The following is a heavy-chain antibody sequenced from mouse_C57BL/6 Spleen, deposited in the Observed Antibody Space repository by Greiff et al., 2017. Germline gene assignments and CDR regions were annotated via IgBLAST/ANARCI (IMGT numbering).Heavy chain of an antibody. J-gene: IGHJ4*01. CDR1: GFNIKNTY. V-gene: IGHV14-3*01. D-gene: IGHD1-1*01. CDR2: IDPATGNT. CDR3: ARDGDYYGSSLYYYAMDY. Sequence: EVQLQQSVAELVRPGASVKLSCTASGFNIKNTYMHWVKQRPEQGLEWIGRIDPATGNTKYAPKFQGKATITADTSSNTAYLQLSSLTSEDTAIYYCARDGDYYGSSLYYYAMDYGGQGTSVTVSS.